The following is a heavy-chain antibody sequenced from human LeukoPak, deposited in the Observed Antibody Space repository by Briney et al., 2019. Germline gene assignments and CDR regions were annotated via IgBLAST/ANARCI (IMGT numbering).Heavy chain of an antibody. CDR1: GFTFSSCA. J-gene: IGHJ4*02. CDR2: ISGSGGST. D-gene: IGHD3-16*01. CDR3: AKRPRLGAPFDY. V-gene: IGHV3-23*01. Sequence: PGGSLRLSCAASGFTFSSCAMSWVRQAPGKGLEGVSAISGSGGSTYYADSVKGRFTISRDNSTNTLYLQMNSLRAEDTAVYYCAKRPRLGAPFDYWGQGTLVTVSS.